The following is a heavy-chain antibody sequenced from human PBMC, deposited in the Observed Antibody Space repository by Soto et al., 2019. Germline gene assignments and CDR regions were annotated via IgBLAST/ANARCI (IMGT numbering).Heavy chain of an antibody. V-gene: IGHV3-23*01. J-gene: IGHJ4*02. CDR2: ITGSGGDT. CDR1: GFTFSSYA. D-gene: IGHD2-21*01. CDR3: AKGSRDFRPYYFDS. Sequence: PGGSLRLSCAASGFTFSSYAMSWVRQAPGKGLEWISAITGSGGDTYSADSVKGRFTISRDNSRTTLFLQMNSLGAEDTAVYYCAKGSRDFRPYYFDSWGQGTLVTVSS.